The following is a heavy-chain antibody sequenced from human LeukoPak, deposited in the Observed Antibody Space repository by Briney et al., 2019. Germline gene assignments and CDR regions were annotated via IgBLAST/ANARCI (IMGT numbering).Heavy chain of an antibody. D-gene: IGHD3-22*01. CDR2: IYYSGST. CDR3: ARYYYDSSPDY. CDR1: GGSISSYY. Sequence: PSETLSLTCTVSGGSISSYYWSWIRQPPGKGLEWIGYIYYSGSTNYSPSLKSRVTISVDTSKNQFSLKLSSVTAADTAVYYCARYYYDSSPDYWGQGTLVTVSS. J-gene: IGHJ4*02. V-gene: IGHV4-59*01.